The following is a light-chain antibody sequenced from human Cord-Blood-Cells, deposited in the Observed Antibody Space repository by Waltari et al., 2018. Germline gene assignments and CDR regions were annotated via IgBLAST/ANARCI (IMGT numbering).Light chain of an antibody. CDR1: SSDVGGYNY. CDR2: EVS. Sequence: QSALTQPPSASGSPGQSVTISCTGTSSDVGGYNYASWYQQHPGKAPKLMIYEVSKRPSGVPDRFSGSKSGNTDSLTVSGLQAEDEADYYCSSYAGSNNYVFGTGTKVTVL. V-gene: IGLV2-8*01. CDR3: SSYAGSNNYV. J-gene: IGLJ1*01.